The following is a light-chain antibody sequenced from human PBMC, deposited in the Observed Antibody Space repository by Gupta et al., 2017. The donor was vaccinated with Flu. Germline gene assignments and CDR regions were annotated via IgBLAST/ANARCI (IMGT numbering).Light chain of an antibody. CDR2: AAS. V-gene: IGKV1-39*01. CDR1: QSISSY. Sequence: DIQMTQSPSSLSASVGDRVTITCRASQSISSYLNWYQQKPGKAPKLLICAASSLQSGVPSRFSGSGSGTDFTLTISSLQPEDFATYYCQQSYSTPWTFGQGTKVESK. J-gene: IGKJ1*01. CDR3: QQSYSTPWT.